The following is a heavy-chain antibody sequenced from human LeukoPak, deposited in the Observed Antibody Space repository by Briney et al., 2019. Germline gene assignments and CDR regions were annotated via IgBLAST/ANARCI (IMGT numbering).Heavy chain of an antibody. CDR2: IYYSGST. V-gene: IGHV4-31*03. Sequence: SQTLSLTCTVSGGSISSGGYYWSWIRQHPGKGLEWIGYIYYSGSTYYNPSLKSRVTISVDTSKNQFSLKLSSVTAADTAVYYCAREDPSSYYYGSGSEGMDVWGKGTTVTVSS. CDR1: GGSISSGGYY. J-gene: IGHJ6*04. D-gene: IGHD3-10*01. CDR3: AREDPSSYYYGSGSEGMDV.